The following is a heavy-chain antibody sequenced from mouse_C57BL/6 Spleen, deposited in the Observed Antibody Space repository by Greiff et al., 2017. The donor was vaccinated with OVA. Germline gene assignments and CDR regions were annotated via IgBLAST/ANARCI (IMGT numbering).Heavy chain of an antibody. Sequence: QVQLQQSGAELVRPGASVTLSCKASGYTFTDYEMHWVKQTPVHGLEWIGAIDPETGGTAYNQKFKGKAILTADKSSSTAYMELRSLTSEDSAVFYCTRGGYSNPFAYWGQGTLVTVSA. CDR2: IDPETGGT. CDR1: GYTFTDYE. V-gene: IGHV1-15*01. D-gene: IGHD2-5*01. J-gene: IGHJ3*01. CDR3: TRGGYSNPFAY.